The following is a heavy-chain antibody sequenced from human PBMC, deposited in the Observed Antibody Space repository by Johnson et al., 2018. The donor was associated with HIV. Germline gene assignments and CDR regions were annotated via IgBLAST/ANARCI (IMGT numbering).Heavy chain of an antibody. CDR2: IRNKANTYAT. Sequence: VQLVESGGDLVQPGGSLKVSCAASGFTFSGSAMHWVRQASGKGLEWVGRIRNKANTYATAYAASVKGRFTISRDDSTNTAYLQMNSLTTEDTAVYYCARGGSRTTIFGVDINMGAFDIWGQGTMVTVSS. CDR3: ARGGSRTTIFGVDINMGAFDI. J-gene: IGHJ3*02. D-gene: IGHD3-3*01. V-gene: IGHV3-73*02. CDR1: GFTFSGSA.